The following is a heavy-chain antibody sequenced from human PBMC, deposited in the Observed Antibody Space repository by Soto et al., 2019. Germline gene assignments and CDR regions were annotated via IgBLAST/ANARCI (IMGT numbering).Heavy chain of an antibody. V-gene: IGHV4-61*08. J-gene: IGHJ5*02. CDR2: VYYSGTT. D-gene: IGHD2-21*01. CDR1: GGSIDSGDYY. CDR3: ARDAIAPPLSFDP. Sequence: SSETLSLTCTVSGGSIDSGDYYWSWIRQPPGKGLEWIGYVYYSGTTNYNPFLKSRVTLSLDKSKNQFSLKMNSVTAADTAVYYCARDAIAPPLSFDPWRQGTLVTVSS.